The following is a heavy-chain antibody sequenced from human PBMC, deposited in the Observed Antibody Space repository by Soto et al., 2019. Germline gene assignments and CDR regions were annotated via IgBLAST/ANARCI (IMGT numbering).Heavy chain of an antibody. Sequence: SETLSLTCAVSSGSIDNVYWWSWVRQSPGKGLEWIGETSHDGVTNYNPSLEGRVTISVDRSKNQFSLKLSSVTAADTAVYYCARGPPFGYWGQGTLVTVS. J-gene: IGHJ4*02. CDR3: ARGPPFGY. CDR1: SGSIDNVYW. D-gene: IGHD3-10*01. V-gene: IGHV4-4*02. CDR2: TSHDGVT.